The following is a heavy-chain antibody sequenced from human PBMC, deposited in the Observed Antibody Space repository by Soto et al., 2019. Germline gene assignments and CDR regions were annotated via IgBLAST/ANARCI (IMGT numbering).Heavy chain of an antibody. CDR3: TRDLFSYDYSGILWFDP. CDR1: GFAFSGSA. J-gene: IGHJ5*02. D-gene: IGHD3-16*01. Sequence: EVQLVESGGGLVQPGGALKLSCAASGFAFSGSAMYWVRQASWKGPECVGRIRSKGHNYATEYAASVKGRFTISRDDSKNKAYLQMNSLQTEDTAVYYCTRDLFSYDYSGILWFDPWGQGTLVTVSS. CDR2: IRSKGHNYAT. V-gene: IGHV3-73*02.